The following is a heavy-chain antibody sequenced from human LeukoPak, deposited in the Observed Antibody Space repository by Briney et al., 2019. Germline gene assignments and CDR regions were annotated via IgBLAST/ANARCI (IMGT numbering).Heavy chain of an antibody. D-gene: IGHD6-13*01. Sequence: SETLSLTCTVSGGSIRSSYYYWGWIRQPPGKGLEWIGSIYDSGSTYYNPSLKSRVTISVDRSKNQFSLKLSSVTAADTAVYYCARDQGYSSSWSYYYYGMDVWGQGTTVTVSS. V-gene: IGHV4-39*07. J-gene: IGHJ6*02. CDR1: GGSIRSSYYY. CDR3: ARDQGYSSSWSYYYYGMDV. CDR2: IYDSGST.